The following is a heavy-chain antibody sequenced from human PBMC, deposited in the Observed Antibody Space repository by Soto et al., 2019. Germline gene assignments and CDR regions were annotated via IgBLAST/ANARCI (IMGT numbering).Heavy chain of an antibody. Sequence: SETLSLTXTVSGGSISSYYWSWIRQPAGKGLEWIGRIYTSGSTNYNPSLKSRVTMSVDTSKNQFSLKLSSVTAADTAVYYCARVHFITIFRVVTANWFDPWGQGTLVTVS. CDR1: GGSISSYY. J-gene: IGHJ5*02. CDR2: IYTSGST. D-gene: IGHD3-3*01. V-gene: IGHV4-4*07. CDR3: ARVHFITIFRVVTANWFDP.